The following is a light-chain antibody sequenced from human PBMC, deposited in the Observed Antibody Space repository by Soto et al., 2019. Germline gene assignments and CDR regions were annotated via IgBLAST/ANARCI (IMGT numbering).Light chain of an antibody. Sequence: EIVLTQSPGTLSLSPGERATLSCRASQSVSSSYLAWYQQKPGQAPRLVIYGASSRATGIPDRFSGSGSGTDFTLTISRLEPEDFAVYYCQQYGFSEFTFGGGTKVEIK. CDR3: QQYGFSEFT. V-gene: IGKV3-20*01. J-gene: IGKJ4*01. CDR1: QSVSSSY. CDR2: GAS.